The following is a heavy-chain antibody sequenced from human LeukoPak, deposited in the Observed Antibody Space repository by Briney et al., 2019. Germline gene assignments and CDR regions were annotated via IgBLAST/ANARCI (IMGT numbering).Heavy chain of an antibody. CDR1: GGSISSSSYY. D-gene: IGHD5-24*01. CDR2: IYYSGST. V-gene: IGHV4-39*07. CDR3: ARAVEMATIPFDY. J-gene: IGHJ4*02. Sequence: SETLSLTCTVSGGSISSSSYYWGWIRQPPGKGLEWIGSIYYSGSTYYNPSLKSRLTISIDTSKNQFSLKLSSVTAADTAVYYCARAVEMATIPFDYWGQGTLVTVSS.